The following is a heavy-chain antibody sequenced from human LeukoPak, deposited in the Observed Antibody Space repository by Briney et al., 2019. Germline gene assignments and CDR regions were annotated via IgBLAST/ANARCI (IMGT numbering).Heavy chain of an antibody. CDR1: GYTSTIYG. CDR2: ISDYNGNT. D-gene: IGHD5-18*01. V-gene: IGHV1-18*01. CDR3: ARGGYSYGFDY. J-gene: IGHJ4*02. Sequence: SVKPSSKVYGYTSTIYGTGWVRHAPGQGLEWMGWISDYNGNTDYAQKLQSRVTMTTDTSASTAYMELRSLRSDDTAVYYCARGGYSYGFDYWGQGTLVTVSS.